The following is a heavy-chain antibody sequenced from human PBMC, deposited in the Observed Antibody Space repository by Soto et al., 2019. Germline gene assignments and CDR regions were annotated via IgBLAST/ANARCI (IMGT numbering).Heavy chain of an antibody. D-gene: IGHD3-3*01. CDR2: ISYDGSNK. Sequence: QVQLVESGGGVVQPGRSLRLSCAASGFTFSSYAMHWVRQAPGKGLEWVAVISYDGSNKYYADSVKGRFTISRDNSKNTLYLKMNSRRAEDTAVYYCARDQWDDFWSGQLDYWGQGTLVTVSS. V-gene: IGHV3-30-3*01. CDR3: ARDQWDDFWSGQLDY. CDR1: GFTFSSYA. J-gene: IGHJ4*02.